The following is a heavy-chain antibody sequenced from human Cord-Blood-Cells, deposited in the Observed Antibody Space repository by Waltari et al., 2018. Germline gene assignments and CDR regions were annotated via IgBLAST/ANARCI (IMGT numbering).Heavy chain of an antibody. J-gene: IGHJ5*02. CDR1: GGSISSSSSY. Sequence: QLQLQESGPGLVEPSETRSLTCTVSGGSISSSSSYWGSIRQPPGEVLEWIGSIYYSGSTYYNPSLKSRVTISVDTSKNQFSLKLSSVTAADTAVYYCARYSSSWYWFDPWGQGTLVTVSS. V-gene: IGHV4-39*01. CDR3: ARYSSSWYWFDP. D-gene: IGHD6-13*01. CDR2: IYYSGST.